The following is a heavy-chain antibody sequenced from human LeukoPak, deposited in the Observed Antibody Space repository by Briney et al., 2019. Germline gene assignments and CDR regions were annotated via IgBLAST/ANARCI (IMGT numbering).Heavy chain of an antibody. CDR2: IYYSGST. V-gene: IGHV4-30-4*08. CDR1: GGSLSSGDYY. J-gene: IGHJ4*02. D-gene: IGHD1-26*01. Sequence: SETLSLTCTVSGGSLSSGDYYWSWIRQPPGKGLEWIGYIYYSGSTYYNPSLKSRVTISVDTPKNQFSLKLSSVTAADTAVYYCARLSGSYYPDYWGQGTLVTVSS. CDR3: ARLSGSYYPDY.